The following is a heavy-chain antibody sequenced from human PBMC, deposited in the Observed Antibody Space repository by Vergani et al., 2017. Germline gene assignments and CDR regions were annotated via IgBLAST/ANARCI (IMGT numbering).Heavy chain of an antibody. J-gene: IGHJ6*03. D-gene: IGHD4-17*01. CDR3: ARVGGDYTLYYYYYYMDV. CDR1: GYSISSSYY. Sequence: QVQLQESGPGLVKPSETLSLTCAVSGYSISSSYYWSWIRQPPGKGLEWIGYIYYSGSTNYNPSLKSRVTISVDTSKNQFSLKLSSVTAADTAVYYCARVGGDYTLYYYYYYMDVWGKGP. CDR2: IYYSGST. V-gene: IGHV4-61*01.